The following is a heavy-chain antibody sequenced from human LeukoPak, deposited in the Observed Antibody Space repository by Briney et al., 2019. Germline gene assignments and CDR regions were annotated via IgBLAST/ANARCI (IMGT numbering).Heavy chain of an antibody. Sequence: GESLRLSCAASGFTFSSYAINWVRQAPGKGLEWVSGLTGSGGNTYYADSVKGRFTISRDNAKNSLYLQMNSLRAEDTAVYYCARGNVPWEFDYWGQGTLVTVSS. CDR3: ARGNVPWEFDY. V-gene: IGHV3-23*01. D-gene: IGHD1-26*01. J-gene: IGHJ4*02. CDR1: GFTFSSYA. CDR2: LTGSGGNT.